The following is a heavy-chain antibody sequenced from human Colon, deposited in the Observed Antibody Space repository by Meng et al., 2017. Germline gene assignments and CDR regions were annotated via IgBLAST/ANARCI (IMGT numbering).Heavy chain of an antibody. Sequence: SEPLSLTCSVPGASLGSYYWTWIRQPPGKGLDWIGNIHTTGSVEYNPSLQSRITMSVDRSKNQLSLRLYSVTAADTAIYYCARFCNYGRCPDYWCPGTLVTVSS. CDR3: ARFCNYGRCPDY. V-gene: IGHV4-59*01. CDR2: IHTTGSV. CDR1: GASLGSYY. D-gene: IGHD2-8*01. J-gene: IGHJ4*02.